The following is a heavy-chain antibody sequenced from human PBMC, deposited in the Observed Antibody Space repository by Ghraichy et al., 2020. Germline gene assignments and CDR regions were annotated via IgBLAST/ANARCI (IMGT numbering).Heavy chain of an antibody. Sequence: SQTLSLTCTVSGASLSGSDYYWAWIRQPPGKGLEWIGCIFYGGSTSKNPTLSSRVSISLATSKNHFSLQLSSVTAADTAVYYFARHGSPNVLHYYYMDGWGKGTTVTVSS. D-gene: IGHD2-2*03. CDR1: GASLSGSDYY. CDR3: ARHGSPNVLHYYYMDG. V-gene: IGHV4-39*01. J-gene: IGHJ6*03. CDR2: IFYGGST.